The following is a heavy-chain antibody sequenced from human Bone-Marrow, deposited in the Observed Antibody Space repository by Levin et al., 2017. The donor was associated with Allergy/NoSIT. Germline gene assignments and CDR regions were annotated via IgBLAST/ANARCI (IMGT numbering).Heavy chain of an antibody. V-gene: IGHV1-69*06. Sequence: KISCKASGGTFSSYAISWVRQAPGQGLEWMGGIIPIFGTANYAQKFQGRVTITADKSTSTAYMELSSLRSEDTAVYYCARVGLAGYYFDYWGQGTLVTVSS. CDR2: IIPIFGTA. CDR3: ARVGLAGYYFDY. J-gene: IGHJ4*02. CDR1: GGTFSSYA. D-gene: IGHD2-15*01.